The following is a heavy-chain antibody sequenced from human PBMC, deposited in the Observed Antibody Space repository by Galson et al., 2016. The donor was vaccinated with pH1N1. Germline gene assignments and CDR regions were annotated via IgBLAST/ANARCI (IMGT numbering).Heavy chain of an antibody. CDR2: ISRDGLQT. CDR1: GFPFYIYW. CDR3: VRDVTGPSYDY. Sequence: SLRLSCATSGFPFYIYWMRWIRQAPGKGLEWVATISRDGLQTYYVDSVRGRFTISRDNARNTIYLQMDSLRVDDTALFYCVRDVTGPSYDYWGQGALVTVSS. J-gene: IGHJ4*02. V-gene: IGHV3-7*01.